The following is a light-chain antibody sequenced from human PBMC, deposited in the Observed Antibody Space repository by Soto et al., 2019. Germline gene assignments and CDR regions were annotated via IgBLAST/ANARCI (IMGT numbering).Light chain of an antibody. J-gene: IGKJ4*01. V-gene: IGKV3-11*01. CDR3: QQRSNWPPT. CDR2: GAS. CDR1: QSISNSY. Sequence: IVLTQSPGTLSLSPGERATLSCRASQSISNSYLAWYQQKPGQAPRLLIYGASSRATGIPARFSGSGSGTDFTLTISSLEPEDFAVYYCQQRSNWPPTFGGGTKVDIK.